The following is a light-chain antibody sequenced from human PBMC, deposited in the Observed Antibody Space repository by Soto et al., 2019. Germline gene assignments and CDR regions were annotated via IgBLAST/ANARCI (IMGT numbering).Light chain of an antibody. V-gene: IGKV1-39*01. CDR1: QSISIY. J-gene: IGKJ5*01. CDR3: QQTYTTPEIT. Sequence: QSGTSLDLCGRRSITKNCRASQSISIYLNWYQLKPGKAPNLLMYGASYLKSGVPTRFSGSGSGTDFTLTISSLQPEDFAIYYCQQTYTTPEITFGQGTRLEIK. CDR2: GAS.